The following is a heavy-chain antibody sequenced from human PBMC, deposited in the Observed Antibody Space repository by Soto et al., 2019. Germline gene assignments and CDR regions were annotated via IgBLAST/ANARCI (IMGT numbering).Heavy chain of an antibody. CDR2: FFHTGTA. D-gene: IGHD4-17*01. J-gene: IGHJ2*01. CDR1: GDAITRHY. V-gene: IGHV4-59*11. Sequence: QVQLQESGPGLVKPSETLSLNCSVSGDAITRHYWSWIRQSPGKGLEWLGYFFHTGTALFNPSLRSRVSMSVDTSKNQFSLKLTSVIPADTAVYFCVRNYGDNSQFFDLWGRGTLVTVSS. CDR3: VRNYGDNSQFFDL.